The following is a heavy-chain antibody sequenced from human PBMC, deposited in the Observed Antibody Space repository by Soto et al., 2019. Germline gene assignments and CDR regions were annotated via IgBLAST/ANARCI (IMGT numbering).Heavy chain of an antibody. J-gene: IGHJ6*04. CDR1: GGSISTYY. D-gene: IGHD1-1*01. Sequence: SETLSLTCTVSGGSISTYYWSWIRQPPGKGLEWIGYIYYSGSTSYSPSLKSRVTISVDTSKNQFSLKLSSVTAADTAVYYCARGGGPTIPMDVWGKGTTVTVSS. CDR3: ARGGGPTIPMDV. CDR2: IYYSGST. V-gene: IGHV4-59*01.